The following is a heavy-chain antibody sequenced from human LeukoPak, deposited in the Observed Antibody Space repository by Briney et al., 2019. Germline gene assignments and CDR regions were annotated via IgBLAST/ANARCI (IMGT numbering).Heavy chain of an antibody. CDR2: MNPNSGNT. Sequence: GGSVMGSCKASGYTFTRYDINWVRKATGQGLEWMGWMNPNSGNTGYAQKFQGRVTITRNTSISTAYMELSSLRSEDTAVYYCARGPFSGSYNFDYWGQGTLVTVSS. J-gene: IGHJ4*02. CDR1: GYTFTRYD. D-gene: IGHD1-26*01. CDR3: ARGPFSGSYNFDY. V-gene: IGHV1-8*03.